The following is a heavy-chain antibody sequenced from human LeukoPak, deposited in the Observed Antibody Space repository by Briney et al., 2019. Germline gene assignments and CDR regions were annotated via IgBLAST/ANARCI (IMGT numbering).Heavy chain of an antibody. Sequence: ASVKVSCKASGYIFTSSYIHWVRQAPGQGLEWMGMINLSGGSTDYAQKFQGRVTMTRDMSTSTVYMELSRLRYEGPAVFYCARRAQVERRHSQFDYWGQGTLVTVSS. CDR2: INLSGGST. CDR1: GYIFTSSY. D-gene: IGHD1-1*01. J-gene: IGHJ4*02. CDR3: ARRAQVERRHSQFDY. V-gene: IGHV1-46*01.